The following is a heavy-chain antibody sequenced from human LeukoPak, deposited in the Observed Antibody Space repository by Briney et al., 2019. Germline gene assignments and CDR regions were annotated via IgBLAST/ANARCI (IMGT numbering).Heavy chain of an antibody. CDR2: MYYSETA. D-gene: IGHD3-10*01. Sequence: PSETLSLTCTVSGGSISSSSYYWGWIRQAPGKGLEWIGYMYYSETAYYNMSLKRRVTISVDTSKNQFSLKLSSVTATDTAVYYCAGSGTYSGDAFDIWGQGTMVTVSS. CDR3: AGSGTYSGDAFDI. J-gene: IGHJ3*02. CDR1: GGSISSSSYY. V-gene: IGHV4-39*01.